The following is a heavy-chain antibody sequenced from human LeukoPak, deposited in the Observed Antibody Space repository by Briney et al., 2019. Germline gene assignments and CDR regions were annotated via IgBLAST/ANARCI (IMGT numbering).Heavy chain of an antibody. V-gene: IGHV3-33*01. CDR3: ARDPGVRWLVGFDY. J-gene: IGHJ4*02. Sequence: GGSLRLSCAASGFAFSSYGMHWVRQAPGKGLEWVAVMWYDGSNKYYADSVKGRFTISRDNSKNTLYLQMDSLRVEDTAVYYCARDPGVRWLVGFDYWGQGTLVTVSS. D-gene: IGHD6-19*01. CDR1: GFAFSSYG. CDR2: MWYDGSNK.